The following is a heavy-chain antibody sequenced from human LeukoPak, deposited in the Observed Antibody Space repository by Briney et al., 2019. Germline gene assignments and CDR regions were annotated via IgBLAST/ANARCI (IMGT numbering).Heavy chain of an antibody. CDR2: INHSGST. J-gene: IGHJ4*02. CDR3: ARGVEPAYFDY. Sequence: PSETLSLTCAVYGGSFSGYYWSWIRQPPGKGLEWIGEINHSGSTNYNPSLKSRVTISVDKSKNQFSLKLSSVTAADTAVYYCARGVEPAYFDYWGQGTLVTVSS. CDR1: GGSFSGYY. D-gene: IGHD5-24*01. V-gene: IGHV4-34*01.